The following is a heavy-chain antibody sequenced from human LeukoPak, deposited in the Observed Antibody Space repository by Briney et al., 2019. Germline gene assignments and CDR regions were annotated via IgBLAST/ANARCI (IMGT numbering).Heavy chain of an antibody. CDR1: GYTFTGYY. D-gene: IGHD5-18*01. V-gene: IGHV1-2*02. CDR3: AREKAGYSYGYAPWDNWFDP. Sequence: GASVTVSCKASGYTFTGYYMHWVRQAPGQGLEWMGWINPNSGGTNYAQKFQGRVTMTRDTSISTAYMELSRLRSDDTAVYYCAREKAGYSYGYAPWDNWFDPWGQGTLVTVSS. J-gene: IGHJ5*02. CDR2: INPNSGGT.